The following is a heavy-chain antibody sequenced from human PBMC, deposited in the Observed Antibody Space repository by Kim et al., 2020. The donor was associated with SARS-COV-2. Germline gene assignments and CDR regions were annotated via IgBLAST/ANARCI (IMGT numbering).Heavy chain of an antibody. V-gene: IGHV4-38-2*02. J-gene: IGHJ6*01. CDR1: GYSISSGYY. CDR2: IYHSGST. D-gene: IGHD3-10*02. CDR3: ARDRSTSMFLASYYFGM. Sequence: SETLSLTCTVSGYSISSGYYWGWIRQPPGKGLEWIGSIYHSGSTYYNLSLKSRVTISVDTSKNQFSLKLTSVTAADTAVYYCARDRSTSMFLASYYFGM.